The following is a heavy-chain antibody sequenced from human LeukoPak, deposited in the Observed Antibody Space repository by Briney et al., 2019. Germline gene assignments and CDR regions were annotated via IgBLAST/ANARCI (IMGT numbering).Heavy chain of an antibody. V-gene: IGHV3-73*01. D-gene: IGHD3-10*01. CDR3: TRLTVVRGLIVYFDY. CDR1: GFTFSDSS. J-gene: IGHJ4*02. CDR2: IRSKASSYAT. Sequence: PGGSLRLSCAASGFTFSDSSIHWVRQASGKGVEWVGRIRSKASSYATAYAASVEGRFTTSRDDSKNTAYLLMNSLKTEDTAVYYCTRLTVVRGLIVYFDYWGQGTLVTVSS.